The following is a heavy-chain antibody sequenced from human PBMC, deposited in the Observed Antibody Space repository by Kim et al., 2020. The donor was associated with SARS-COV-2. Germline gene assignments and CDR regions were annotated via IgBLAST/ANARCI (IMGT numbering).Heavy chain of an antibody. CDR1: GFTFSSYE. V-gene: IGHV3-48*03. D-gene: IGHD3-10*01. J-gene: IGHJ6*02. CDR3: ARERGYYYYGMDV. CDR2: ISSSGSTI. Sequence: GGSLRLSCAASGFTFSSYEMNWVRQAPGKGLEWVSYISSSGSTIYYADSVKGRFTIYRDNAKNSLYLQMNSLRAEDTAVYYCARERGYYYYGMDVWGQGTTVTVSS.